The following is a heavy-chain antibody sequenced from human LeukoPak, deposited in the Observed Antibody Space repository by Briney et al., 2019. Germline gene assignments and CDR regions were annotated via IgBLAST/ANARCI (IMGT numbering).Heavy chain of an antibody. Sequence: GGSLRLSCAASGFTFSSYAMSWVRQAPGKGLEWVSAISGSGGSTCYADSVKGRFTISRDNSKNTLYLQMNSLRAEDTAVYYCAKAIEDEGYCSSTSCYVYYYYYGMDVWGQGTTVTVSS. J-gene: IGHJ6*02. CDR3: AKAIEDEGYCSSTSCYVYYYYYGMDV. V-gene: IGHV3-23*01. D-gene: IGHD2-2*01. CDR2: ISGSGGST. CDR1: GFTFSSYA.